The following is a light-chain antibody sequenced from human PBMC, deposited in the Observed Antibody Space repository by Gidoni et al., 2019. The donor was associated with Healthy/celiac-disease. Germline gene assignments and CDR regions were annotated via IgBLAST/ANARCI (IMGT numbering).Light chain of an antibody. V-gene: IGKV3-11*01. CDR1: QSVSSS. CDR3: QQRSNWPTYT. Sequence: IVFTQSPATLSLSPGERATLSCRASQSVSSSLAWYQQKPGQAPRLLIYDASNRATGIPARFSGSGSGTDFTLTISSLEPEDFAVYYCQQRSNWPTYTFGQGTKLEIK. CDR2: DAS. J-gene: IGKJ2*01.